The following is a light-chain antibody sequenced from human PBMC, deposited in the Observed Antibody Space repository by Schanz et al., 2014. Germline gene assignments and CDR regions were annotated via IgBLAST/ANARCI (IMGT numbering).Light chain of an antibody. J-gene: IGLJ3*02. Sequence: QSALTQPASVSGSPGQSITIFCTGTSSDIGAHNYVSWYQQHPGKAPKLIVYDVHDRPSGVSNRFSGSKSGNTASLTISGLQDEDEADYYCSSYTTNIPRVFGGGTKLT. CDR3: SSYTTNIPRV. V-gene: IGLV2-14*03. CDR2: DVH. CDR1: SSDIGAHNY.